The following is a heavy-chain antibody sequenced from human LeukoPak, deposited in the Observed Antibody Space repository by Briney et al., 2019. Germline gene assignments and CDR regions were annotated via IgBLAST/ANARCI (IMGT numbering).Heavy chain of an antibody. CDR2: MNPNSGNT. CDR3: ARRRGITIFGVALNNWFDP. D-gene: IGHD3-3*01. Sequence: ASVKVSCKASGYTFTSYDINWVRQATGQGHEWMEWMNPNSGNTGYAQKFQGRVTMTRNTSISTAYMELSSLRSEGTAVYYCARRRGITIFGVALNNWFDPWGQGTLVTVSS. J-gene: IGHJ5*02. V-gene: IGHV1-8*01. CDR1: GYTFTSYD.